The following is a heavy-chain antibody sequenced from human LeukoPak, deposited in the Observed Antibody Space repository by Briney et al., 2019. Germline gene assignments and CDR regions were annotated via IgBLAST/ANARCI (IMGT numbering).Heavy chain of an antibody. V-gene: IGHV4-39*01. CDR3: ARHETTVPYFDY. D-gene: IGHD4-17*01. J-gene: IGHJ4*02. CDR2: IYYSGST. Sequence: TGGSLRLSCAASGFTFSSYEMNWVRQAPGKGLEWIGSIYYSGSTYYNPSLKSRVTISVDTSKNQFSLKLSSVTAADTAVYYCARHETTVPYFDYWGQGTLVTVSS. CDR1: GFTFSSYE.